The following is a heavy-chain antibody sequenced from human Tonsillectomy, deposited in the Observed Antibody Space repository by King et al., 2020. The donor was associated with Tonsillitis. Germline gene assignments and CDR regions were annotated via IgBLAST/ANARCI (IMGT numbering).Heavy chain of an antibody. CDR3: ARDSYSHEKSGSRTSFTTYYFDY. J-gene: IGHJ4*02. V-gene: IGHV3-21*01. D-gene: IGHD1-26*01. CDR2: ISSSSSYI. Sequence: VQLVESGGGLVKPGGSLRLSCAASGFTFSSYSMNWVRQAPGKGLEWVSSISSSSSYIYYADSVKGRFTISRDNAKNSLYLQMNSLRVEDTAVYYCARDSYSHEKSGSRTSFTTYYFDYWGQGTLVTVSS. CDR1: GFTFSSYS.